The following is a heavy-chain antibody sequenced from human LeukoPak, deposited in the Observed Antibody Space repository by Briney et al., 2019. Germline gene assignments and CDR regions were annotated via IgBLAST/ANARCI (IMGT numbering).Heavy chain of an antibody. CDR3: AREGEDTAMVDY. CDR1: GGSISSYY. J-gene: IGHJ4*02. CDR2: IYTSGST. D-gene: IGHD5-18*01. Sequence: SETLSLTCTVSGGSISSYYWSWIRQPAGKGLEWIGRIYTSGSTNYNPSLKSRVTMSVDTSKNQFSLKLSSVTAADTAVYCCAREGEDTAMVDYWGQGTLVTVSS. V-gene: IGHV4-4*07.